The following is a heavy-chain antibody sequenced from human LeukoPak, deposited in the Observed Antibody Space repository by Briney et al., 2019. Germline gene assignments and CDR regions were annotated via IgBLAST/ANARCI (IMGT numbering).Heavy chain of an antibody. D-gene: IGHD3-3*01. V-gene: IGHV3-11*01. CDR2: ISSSGSTI. CDR3: ARDFWSGFSNNWFGP. J-gene: IGHJ5*02. CDR1: GFTFSDYY. Sequence: KSGGSLRLSCAASGFTFSDYYMSWIRQAPRKGLEWVSYISSSGSTIYFAHSVKGRFTVSRDNAKNSLSLQMNSLRAEDTAVYYCARDFWSGFSNNWFGPWGQGTLVIVSS.